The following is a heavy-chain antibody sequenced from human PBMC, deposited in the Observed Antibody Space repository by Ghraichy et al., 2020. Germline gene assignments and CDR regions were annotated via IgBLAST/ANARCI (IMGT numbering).Heavy chain of an antibody. V-gene: IGHV3-53*01. CDR2: IYRGGET. CDR1: DFTVRNNY. J-gene: IGHJ4*02. CDR3: AGDPGGYYDH. D-gene: IGHD3-10*01. Sequence: GGSLRLSCAASDFTVRNNYMAWVRLAPGKGLEWVSAIYRGGETFYEASVKGRFTISRDYSQNTVYLQKSRLSAADTAVYYCAGDPGGYYDHWGQGTQVTVSS.